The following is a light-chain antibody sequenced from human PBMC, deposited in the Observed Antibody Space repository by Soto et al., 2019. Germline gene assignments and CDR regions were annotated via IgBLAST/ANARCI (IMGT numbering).Light chain of an antibody. CDR2: GAS. V-gene: IGKV3-20*01. CDR3: QQYGSSPRT. CDR1: QSVSSSY. Sequence: EIVLTQSPGTLSLSPGERATLSCRASQSVSSSYVAWYQRKPGQAPRLLIYGASSRATGIPDRFSGSGSGTDFTLIISRLEPEDFAVYYCQQYGSSPRTFGQGTKVEIK. J-gene: IGKJ1*01.